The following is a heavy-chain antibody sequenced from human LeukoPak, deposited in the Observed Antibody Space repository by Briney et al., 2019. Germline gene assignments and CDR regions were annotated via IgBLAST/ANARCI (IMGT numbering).Heavy chain of an antibody. J-gene: IGHJ4*02. CDR1: GYTFTSYG. V-gene: IGHV1-18*01. D-gene: IGHD6-19*01. CDR2: ISAYNGNT. Sequence: ASVKVSCKASGYTFTSYGISWVRQAPGQGLEWMGWISAYNGNTNYAQKLQGRVTMTTDTSTSTAYMELRSLRSDDTAVYYCARDLITWYSSGWYDYWGQGTLVTVSS. CDR3: ARDLITWYSSGWYDY.